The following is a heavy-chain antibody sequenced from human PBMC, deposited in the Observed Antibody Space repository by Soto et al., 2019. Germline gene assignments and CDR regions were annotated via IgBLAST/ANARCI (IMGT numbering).Heavy chain of an antibody. J-gene: IGHJ6*02. V-gene: IGHV3-23*01. CDR1: GFTVSSYA. CDR3: AKDRRVSKSGYYYYGMDV. Sequence: EVQLLESGGGLVQPGGSLRLSCAASGFTVSSYAMSWVRQAPGKGLEWVSAISGSGGSTYYADSVKGRFTISRDNSKNTLYLQMNSLRAEDTAVYYCAKDRRVSKSGYYYYGMDVWGQGTTVTVSS. CDR2: ISGSGGST. D-gene: IGHD3-3*01.